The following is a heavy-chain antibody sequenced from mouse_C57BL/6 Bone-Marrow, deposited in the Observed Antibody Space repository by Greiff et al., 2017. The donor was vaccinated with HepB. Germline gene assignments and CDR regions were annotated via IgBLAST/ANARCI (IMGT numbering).Heavy chain of an antibody. CDR3: TLIYYDYPAWFAY. V-gene: IGHV1-15*01. CDR1: GYTFTDYE. D-gene: IGHD2-4*01. Sequence: QVQLQQSGAELVRPGASVTLSCKASGYTFTDYEMHWVKQTPVHGLEWIGAIDPETGGTAYNQKFKGKAILTANKSSSTAYMELRSLTSKDSAVYYCTLIYYDYPAWFAYWGQGTLVTVSA. J-gene: IGHJ3*01. CDR2: IDPETGGT.